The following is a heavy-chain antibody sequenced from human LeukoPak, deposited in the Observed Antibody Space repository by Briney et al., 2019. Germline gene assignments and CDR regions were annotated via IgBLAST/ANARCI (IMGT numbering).Heavy chain of an antibody. CDR2: IYYSGST. Sequence: SETLSLTCTVSGVSINDFQWSWVRQPPGKGLEWIGYIYYSGSTNYNPSLKSRVTISVDTSKNQFSLKLSSVTAADTAVYYCARHHVDTAMVHYFDYWGQGTLVTVSS. D-gene: IGHD5-18*01. V-gene: IGHV4-59*01. CDR1: GVSINDFQ. CDR3: ARHHVDTAMVHYFDY. J-gene: IGHJ4*02.